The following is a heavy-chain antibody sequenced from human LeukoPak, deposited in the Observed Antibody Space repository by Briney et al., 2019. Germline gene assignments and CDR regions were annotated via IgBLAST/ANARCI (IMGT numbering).Heavy chain of an antibody. CDR2: IGSDSAT. V-gene: IGHV3-23*01. J-gene: IGHJ4*02. Sequence: PGGSLRLSCEASGFTFFNYAMSWVRQAPGKGLQWVSGIGSDSATFYTDSVKGRFTISRDNSKNTVYLHIDSPGAEDTAVYYCAKCMSSTGVCLNFDYWGQGILVAVST. D-gene: IGHD2-21*02. CDR1: GFTFFNYA. CDR3: AKCMSSTGVCLNFDY.